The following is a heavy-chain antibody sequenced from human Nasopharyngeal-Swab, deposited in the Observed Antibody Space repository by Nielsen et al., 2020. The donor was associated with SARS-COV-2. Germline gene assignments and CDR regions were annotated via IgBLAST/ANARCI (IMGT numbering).Heavy chain of an antibody. CDR2: MNPNSGNT. CDR3: ARGRGGLRLITMILTESINDY. Sequence: GGSLRLSCKASGYTFTSYDINWVRQATGQGLEWMGWMNPNSGNTGYAQKFQGRVTMTRNTSISTAYMELSSLRSEDTAVYYCARGRGGLRLITMILTESINDYWGQGTLVTVSS. J-gene: IGHJ4*02. V-gene: IGHV1-8*01. CDR1: GYTFTSYD. D-gene: IGHD3-22*01.